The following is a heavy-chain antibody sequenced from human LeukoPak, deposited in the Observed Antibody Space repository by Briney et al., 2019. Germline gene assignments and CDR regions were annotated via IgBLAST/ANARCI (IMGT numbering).Heavy chain of an antibody. CDR3: ATSDTVTTYNWFDP. CDR2: IRYSGST. D-gene: IGHD4-17*01. CDR1: GGSISSNTYF. J-gene: IGHJ5*02. Sequence: SETLSLTCNVSGGSISSNTYFWGWIRRPPGKGLEWIGSIRYSGSTYYNPSLKSRVTISVDTSKNQFSLNLSSLTAADTAVYYCATSDTVTTYNWFDPWGQGTLVTVS. V-gene: IGHV4-39*01.